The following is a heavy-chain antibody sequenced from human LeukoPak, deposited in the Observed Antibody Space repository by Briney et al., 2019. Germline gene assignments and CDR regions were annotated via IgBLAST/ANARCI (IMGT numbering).Heavy chain of an antibody. CDR3: AKLYGDFPLGVVY. CDR1: GFTLSSYG. CDR2: ISGSGGST. Sequence: GGSLRLSCAASGFTLSSYGMSWVRQAPGKGLEWVSAISGSGGSTFYADSVKGRFTISRDNSKNTLYLQMNSLRAEDTAVYYCAKLYGDFPLGVVYWGQGTLVTVSS. D-gene: IGHD4-17*01. V-gene: IGHV3-23*01. J-gene: IGHJ4*02.